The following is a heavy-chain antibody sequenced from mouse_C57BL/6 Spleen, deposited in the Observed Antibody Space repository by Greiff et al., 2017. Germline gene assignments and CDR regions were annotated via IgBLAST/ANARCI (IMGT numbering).Heavy chain of an antibody. CDR3: ARFRYDGYYPFAY. CDR1: GYTFTGYW. Sequence: VQLQQSGAELMKPGASVKLSCKATGYTFTGYWIEWVKQRPGHGLEWIGEILPGSGSTNYNEKFKGKATFTADTYSNTAYMQLGSLTTEDSAIYYGARFRYDGYYPFAYWGQGTLVTVSA. V-gene: IGHV1-9*01. J-gene: IGHJ3*01. CDR2: ILPGSGST. D-gene: IGHD2-3*01.